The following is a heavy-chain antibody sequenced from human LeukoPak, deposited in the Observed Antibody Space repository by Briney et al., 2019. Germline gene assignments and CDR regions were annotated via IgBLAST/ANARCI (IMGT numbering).Heavy chain of an antibody. J-gene: IGHJ4*02. CDR2: IRYDGSNK. D-gene: IGHD3-22*01. CDR3: AKDPYDYYDSSGYYYEPYFDY. V-gene: IGHV3-30*02. Sequence: GGSLRLSCAASGFTFSNAWMSWVRQAPGKGLEWVAFIRYDGSNKYYADSVKGRFTISRDNSKNTLYLQMNSLRAEDTAVYYCAKDPYDYYDSSGYYYEPYFDYWGQGTLVTVSS. CDR1: GFTFSNAW.